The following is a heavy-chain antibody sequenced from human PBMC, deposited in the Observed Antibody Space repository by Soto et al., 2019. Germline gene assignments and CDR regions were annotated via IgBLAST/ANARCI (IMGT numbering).Heavy chain of an antibody. J-gene: IGHJ4*02. V-gene: IGHV4-39*01. Sequence: SETLSLTCTVSGGSISSSSYYWGWIRQPPGKGLEWIGSINFSGSTYYNPSLKSRVTISVDTSKNQFSLNLRSVTAADTAVYYCARRHAPRYTTGNNHFDFWGQGSLVTVSS. D-gene: IGHD1-1*01. CDR1: GGSISSSSYY. CDR2: INFSGST. CDR3: ARRHAPRYTTGNNHFDF.